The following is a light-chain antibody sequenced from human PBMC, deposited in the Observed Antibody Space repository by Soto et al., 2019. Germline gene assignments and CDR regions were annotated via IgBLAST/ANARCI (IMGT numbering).Light chain of an antibody. CDR3: QHYGGSFI. Sequence: EIVLTQSPVTLSVSPGERATLSCRASQSVSSNLVWYQRKFGQAPRLLIYNTSSRATGIPDRFSGSGSGTDFTLSISRLEPEDFAVYYCQHYGGSFIFGPGTKVDIK. V-gene: IGKV3-20*01. CDR2: NTS. J-gene: IGKJ3*01. CDR1: QSVSSN.